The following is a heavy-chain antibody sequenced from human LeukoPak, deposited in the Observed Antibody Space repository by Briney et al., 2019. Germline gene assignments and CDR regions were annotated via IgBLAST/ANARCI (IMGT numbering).Heavy chain of an antibody. D-gene: IGHD6-19*01. Sequence: ASVKVSCKASGYTFTSYGISWVRQAPGQGLEWMGWISASNGNTACAQKVQGRVTVTTDTSTSTAYMEVRSLRSDDTAVYYCARPLSSGSSGWYYFDYWGQGTLVTVSS. CDR1: GYTFTSYG. V-gene: IGHV1-18*01. J-gene: IGHJ4*02. CDR2: ISASNGNT. CDR3: ARPLSSGSSGWYYFDY.